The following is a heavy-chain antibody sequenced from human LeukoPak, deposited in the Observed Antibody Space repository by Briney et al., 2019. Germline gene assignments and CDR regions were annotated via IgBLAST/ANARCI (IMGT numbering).Heavy chain of an antibody. CDR1: GYSFNSYW. CDR3: ARGNYDSTGSAFDI. J-gene: IGHJ3*02. Sequence: PGESLKISCQGSGYSFNSYWIAWVRQMPGKGLEWMGIIYPGDSDSRNSPSFQGQVTISADKSTSSAYLQWGSLKASDTAMYYCARGNYDSTGSAFDIWGQGTLVTVSS. V-gene: IGHV5-51*01. D-gene: IGHD3-22*01. CDR2: IYPGDSDS.